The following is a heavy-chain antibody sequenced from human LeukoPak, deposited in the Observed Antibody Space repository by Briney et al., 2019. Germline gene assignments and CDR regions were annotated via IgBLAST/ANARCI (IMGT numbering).Heavy chain of an antibody. CDR1: GFTFSSYW. CDR3: TTRRSYYDSSGYYSDAFDI. J-gene: IGHJ3*02. D-gene: IGHD3-22*01. CDR2: IKSKTDGGTT. Sequence: GGSLRLSCAASGFTFSSYWMNWVRQAPGKGLEWVGRIKSKTDGGTTDYAAPVKGRFTISRDDSKNTLYLQMNSLKTEDTAVYYCTTRRSYYDSSGYYSDAFDIWGQGTMVTVSS. V-gene: IGHV3-15*07.